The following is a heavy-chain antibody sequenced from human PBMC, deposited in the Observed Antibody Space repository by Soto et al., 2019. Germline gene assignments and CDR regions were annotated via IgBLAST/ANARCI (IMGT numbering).Heavy chain of an antibody. CDR1: GGSINTYY. Sequence: QVQLQESGPGLVKPSETLSLTCTVSGGSINTYYWNWIRQTPGKGLEWIGYIYYSGSNNYNPSLKSRVTMSVDTSKNQLSLKPRSVTAADSAVYYCARVGRSTTPPLGYYYHGMGVWGQGTTVTVSS. CDR3: ARVGRSTTPPLGYYYHGMGV. CDR2: IYYSGSN. J-gene: IGHJ6*02. V-gene: IGHV4-59*01. D-gene: IGHD1-1*01.